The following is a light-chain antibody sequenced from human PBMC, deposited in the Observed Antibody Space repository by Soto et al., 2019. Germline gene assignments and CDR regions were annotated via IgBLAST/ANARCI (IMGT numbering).Light chain of an antibody. CDR2: DAS. CDR1: QSVTSF. Sequence: EIVLTQSPATLSLSPGERATLSCRVSQSVTSFLAWYQQKPGQAPRLLIYDASNRATGLPARFSGSESGTGFTLTISRLEPEDFAVYYCQQRSNRPLTFGGGTKVATK. J-gene: IGKJ4*01. V-gene: IGKV3-11*01. CDR3: QQRSNRPLT.